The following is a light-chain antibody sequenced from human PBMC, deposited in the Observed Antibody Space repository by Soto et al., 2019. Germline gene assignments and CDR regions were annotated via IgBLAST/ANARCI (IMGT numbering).Light chain of an antibody. J-gene: IGLJ1*01. Sequence: QSALTQPPSASGSPGQPVTISCTGNSSYVGGYNYFSWYQQHPGTAPKLTIYEVTKRPSGVPDRFSGSKSGNTASLTVSGLQAEDEADYYCASYAGNNRGVFGTGTKVTV. CDR1: SSYVGGYNY. V-gene: IGLV2-8*01. CDR3: ASYAGNNRGV. CDR2: EVT.